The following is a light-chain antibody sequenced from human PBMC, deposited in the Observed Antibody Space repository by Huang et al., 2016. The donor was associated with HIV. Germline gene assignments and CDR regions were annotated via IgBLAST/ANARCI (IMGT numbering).Light chain of an antibody. J-gene: IGKJ1*01. CDR1: QGISKS. CDR3: QQYQSVPWT. CDR2: ATS. V-gene: IGKV1-NL1*01. Sequence: DIQKTQSPSSLSASVGDRVTIICRASQGISKSLAWYQQKPGKAPKLLLYATSKLESGVPSRVSGSGSGTHYTLTISTLQPEDLATYYCQQYQSVPWTFGQGTKVAI.